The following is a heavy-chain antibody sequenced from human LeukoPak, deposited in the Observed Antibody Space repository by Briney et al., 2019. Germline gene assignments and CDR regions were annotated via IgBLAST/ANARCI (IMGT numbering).Heavy chain of an antibody. CDR1: GFTFSSYA. CDR2: ISGSGGST. J-gene: IGHJ4*02. CDR3: AKDQRELFNRGPLDY. D-gene: IGHD1-26*01. Sequence: PGGSLRLSCAASGFTFSSYAMSWVRQAPGKGLEWVSAISGSGGSTYYADSVKGRFTISRDNSKNTLYLQMNSLRAEDTAVYYCAKDQRELFNRGPLDYWGQGPRVPVSS. V-gene: IGHV3-23*01.